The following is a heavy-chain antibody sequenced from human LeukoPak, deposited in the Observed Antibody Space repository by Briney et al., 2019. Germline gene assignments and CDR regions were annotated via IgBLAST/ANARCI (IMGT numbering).Heavy chain of an antibody. J-gene: IGHJ4*02. D-gene: IGHD3-16*02. V-gene: IGHV1-2*04. CDR1: GYTFTGYY. Sequence: ASVKVSCKASGYTFTGYYMHWVRQAPGQGLEWMGWINPNSGGTNYAQKFQGWVTMTRDTSISTAYMELSRLRSDDTAVYYCAREYYDYVWGSYRYLYYFDYWGQGTLVTVSS. CDR2: INPNSGGT. CDR3: AREYYDYVWGSYRYLYYFDY.